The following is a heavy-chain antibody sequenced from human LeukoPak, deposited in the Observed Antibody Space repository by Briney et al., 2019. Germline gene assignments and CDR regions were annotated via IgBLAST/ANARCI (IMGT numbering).Heavy chain of an antibody. D-gene: IGHD3-22*01. V-gene: IGHV3-74*01. CDR1: GFTFSSYW. CDR2: INNDGSST. Sequence: GGSLRLSCAASGFTFSSYWMHWVRQAPGKGLVWVSRINNDGSSTNYADSVKGRFTISRDNAKNTLYLQMNSLRAEDTAVYYCVRSMGYYYASSGYYAFDYWGQGTLVTVSS. CDR3: VRSMGYYYASSGYYAFDY. J-gene: IGHJ4*02.